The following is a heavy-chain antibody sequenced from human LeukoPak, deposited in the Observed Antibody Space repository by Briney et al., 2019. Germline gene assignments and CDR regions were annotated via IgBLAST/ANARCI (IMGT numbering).Heavy chain of an antibody. D-gene: IGHD5-18*01. Sequence: SETLSLTCTVSGGSISSYYWSWIRQPPGKGLEWIGYIYYSGSTNYNPSLKSRVTISVDTSKNQFSLKLSSVTAADTAVHYCASTWGYSYGQLDYWGQGTLVTVSS. V-gene: IGHV4-59*01. CDR3: ASTWGYSYGQLDY. CDR2: IYYSGST. J-gene: IGHJ4*02. CDR1: GGSISSYY.